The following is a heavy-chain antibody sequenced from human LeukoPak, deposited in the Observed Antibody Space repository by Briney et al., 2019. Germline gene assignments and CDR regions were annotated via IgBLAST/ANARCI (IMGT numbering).Heavy chain of an antibody. D-gene: IGHD3-3*01. CDR3: AREDYDFWSGYPDY. Sequence: PSQTLSLTCTVSGGSISSGSYYWRWIRQPAGKGLEWIGRIYTSGSTNYNPSLKSRVTISVDTSKNQFSLKLSSVTAADTAVYYCAREDYDFWSGYPDYWGQGTLVTVSS. CDR1: GGSISSGSYY. CDR2: IYTSGST. J-gene: IGHJ4*02. V-gene: IGHV4-61*02.